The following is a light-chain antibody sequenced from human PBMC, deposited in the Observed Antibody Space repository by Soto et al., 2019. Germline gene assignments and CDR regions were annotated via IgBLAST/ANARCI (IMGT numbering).Light chain of an antibody. Sequence: QSVLTQPASVSGSPGQSITISCTGTSSDVGGYNYVSWYQQHPGKAPQLMIFEVSNRPSGVSNRFSGSKSGNTASLTIAGLQAADEAYYYCSSYTSSSTLVVFGTGTKLTVL. V-gene: IGLV2-14*01. CDR1: SSDVGGYNY. CDR2: EVS. CDR3: SSYTSSSTLVV. J-gene: IGLJ1*01.